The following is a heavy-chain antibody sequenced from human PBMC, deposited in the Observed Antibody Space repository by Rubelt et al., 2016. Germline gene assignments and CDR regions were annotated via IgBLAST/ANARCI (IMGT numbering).Heavy chain of an antibody. V-gene: IGHV1-18*01. Sequence: QVQLVQSGAEVKKPGASVKVSCKASGYTFTSYGISWVRQAPGQGLEWMGWISAYNGNTNYAQKVQGRGTRTTDTSTSTVYMELRSLRSDDPAVYYCARDSGSPRGGGHDYWGQGTLVTVSS. CDR1: GYTFTSYG. D-gene: IGHD1-26*01. CDR2: ISAYNGNT. J-gene: IGHJ4*02. CDR3: ARDSGSPRGGGHDY.